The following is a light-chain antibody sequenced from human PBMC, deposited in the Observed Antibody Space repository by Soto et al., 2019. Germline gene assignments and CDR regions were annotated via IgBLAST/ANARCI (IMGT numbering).Light chain of an antibody. Sequence: QLVLTQSPSASASLGASVKLTCTLSSGHSSYAIAWHQQQPDKGPRYLMKLNSDGSHTKGDGIPHRFSGASSGAERYLTISSLQSEDGADYYCQTWGTGIWVFGGGTKLTVL. J-gene: IGLJ3*02. CDR2: LNSDGSH. CDR1: SGHSSYA. CDR3: QTWGTGIWV. V-gene: IGLV4-69*01.